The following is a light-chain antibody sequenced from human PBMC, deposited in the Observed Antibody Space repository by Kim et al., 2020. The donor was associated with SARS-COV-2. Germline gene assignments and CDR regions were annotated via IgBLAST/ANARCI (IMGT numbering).Light chain of an antibody. V-gene: IGKV1-5*03. CDR2: KAF. CDR1: QDVQNW. CDR3: QQYHTHST. J-gene: IGKJ1*01. Sequence: PASVGDTVTITCRASQDVQNWLAWYQQKPGQVPRLLIEKAFNLQYGVPARCRGSTSGTDFTLTITTLQPDDFATYYCQQYHTHSTFGQGTKVDIK.